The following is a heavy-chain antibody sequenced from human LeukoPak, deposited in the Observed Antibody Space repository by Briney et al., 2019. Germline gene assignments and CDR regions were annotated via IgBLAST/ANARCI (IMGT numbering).Heavy chain of an antibody. D-gene: IGHD3-3*01. CDR1: GFTFSDYY. Sequence: GGSLRLSCAASGFTFSDYYMSWIRQAPGKGLEWVSYISSSGSTIYYADSVKGRFTISRDNAKNSLYLQMNGLRAEDTAVYYCARDLNRYYDFWSGYADYWGQGTLVTVSS. CDR2: ISSSGSTI. J-gene: IGHJ4*02. CDR3: ARDLNRYYDFWSGYADY. V-gene: IGHV3-11*01.